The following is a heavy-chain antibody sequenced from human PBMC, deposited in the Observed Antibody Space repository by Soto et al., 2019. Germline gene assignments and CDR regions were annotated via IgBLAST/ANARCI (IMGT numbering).Heavy chain of an antibody. J-gene: IGHJ4*02. Sequence: GGSLRLSCAASGFTFSSDSMNWVRQAPGKGLEWVSSISSSSSYIYYADSVKGRFTISRDNAKNSLYLQMNSLRAEDTAVYYCARDPTVPRGQLWGQGTLVTVSS. CDR3: ARDPTVPRGQL. CDR2: ISSSSSYI. D-gene: IGHD4-17*01. V-gene: IGHV3-21*01. CDR1: GFTFSSDS.